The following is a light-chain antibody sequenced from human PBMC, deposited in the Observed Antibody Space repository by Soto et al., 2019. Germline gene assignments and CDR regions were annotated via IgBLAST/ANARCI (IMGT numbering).Light chain of an antibody. CDR1: SSDVGNYDY. J-gene: IGLJ1*01. CDR2: DVS. Sequence: QSVLTQPASVSGSPGQSITISCTGTSSDVGNYDYVSWYQQHPGNVPKLMIYDVSNRPSGVSNRFSGSKSGNTASLTISWLQAEDAADYYCSSFTTRATDVFGTGTKLNVL. CDR3: SSFTTRATDV. V-gene: IGLV2-14*01.